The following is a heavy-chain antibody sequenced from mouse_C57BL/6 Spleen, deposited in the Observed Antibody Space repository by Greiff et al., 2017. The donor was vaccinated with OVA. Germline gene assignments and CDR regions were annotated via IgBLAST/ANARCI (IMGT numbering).Heavy chain of an antibody. J-gene: IGHJ3*01. V-gene: IGHV1-22*01. CDR3: AGGAFLRPAWFAY. Sequence: EVQLQQSGPELVKPGASVKMSCKASGYTFTDYNMHWVKQSHGKSLEWIGYINPNNGGTSYNQKFKGKATLTVNKSSSTAYMELRSLTSEDSAVYYCAGGAFLRPAWFAYGGQGPLATVSA. CDR1: GYTFTDYN. D-gene: IGHD1-1*01. CDR2: INPNNGGT.